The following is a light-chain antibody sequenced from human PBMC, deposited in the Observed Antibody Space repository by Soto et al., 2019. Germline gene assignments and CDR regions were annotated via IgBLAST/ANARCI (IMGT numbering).Light chain of an antibody. CDR1: QSVSPSS. Sequence: EIVLTQSPGTLSLSPGERATLSCRASQSVSPSSLAWFQQKPGQSPRLLIYGASSRPTGIPDRFSGRGSGTDFALTISRLEPEDIAVYYCQLFAGSFGGGTKVEI. CDR2: GAS. CDR3: QLFAGS. J-gene: IGKJ4*02. V-gene: IGKV3-20*01.